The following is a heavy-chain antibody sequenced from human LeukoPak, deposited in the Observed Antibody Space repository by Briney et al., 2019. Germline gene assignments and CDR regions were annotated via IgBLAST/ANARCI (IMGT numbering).Heavy chain of an antibody. V-gene: IGHV4-59*08. CDR2: IQNSGTA. CDR3: ARHGSSWSFDY. J-gene: IGHJ4*02. CDR1: GAFISTYY. D-gene: IGHD6-13*01. Sequence: WETLSLTCTVSGAFISTYYWSWIRQPPGKGLEWIGYIQNSGTANHNPSLQSRVTISVDMSKNQFSLRLSSVTAADTAVYYCARHGSSWSFDYWGQGTLVTVSS.